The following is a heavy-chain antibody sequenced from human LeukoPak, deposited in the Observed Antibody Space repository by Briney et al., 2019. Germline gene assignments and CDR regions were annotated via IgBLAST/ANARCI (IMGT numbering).Heavy chain of an antibody. CDR2: ITSDGGST. CDR3: ARETATGVSSSWYYDF. Sequence: GGSLRLSCAASGFTFSLYSIHWVRQAPGKGLEYISAITSDGGSTFYANSVKGRFTISRDNSKNTLYLQMGSLTTEDMAVYYCARETATGVSSSWYYDFWGQGTLVTVSS. J-gene: IGHJ4*02. V-gene: IGHV3-64*01. CDR1: GFTFSLYS. D-gene: IGHD6-13*01.